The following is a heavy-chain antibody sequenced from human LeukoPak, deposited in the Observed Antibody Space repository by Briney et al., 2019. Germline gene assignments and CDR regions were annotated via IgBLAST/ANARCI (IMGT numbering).Heavy chain of an antibody. CDR1: GFTFSTFA. J-gene: IGHJ4*02. D-gene: IGHD2-8*02. CDR3: ATYRQVLLPFES. Sequence: GGSLRLSCAASGFTFSTFAMIWVRQPPGKGLEWVSSIFPSGGEIHYADSVRGRFTISRNNSKSTLSLQMNSLRAEDTAIYYCATYRQVLLPFESWGQGTLVTVSS. CDR2: IFPSGGEI. V-gene: IGHV3-23*01.